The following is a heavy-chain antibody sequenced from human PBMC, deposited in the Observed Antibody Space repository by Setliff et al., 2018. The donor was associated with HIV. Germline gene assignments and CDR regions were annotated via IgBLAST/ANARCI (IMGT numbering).Heavy chain of an antibody. CDR2: IHPVDSDP. Sequence: PGESLKISCQGSGYSFYQYSIAWVRQMPGKGLEWMGIIHPVDSDPSYSPSFQGQVTISADKSISTAYLQWSSLKASDTAMYYCARYSGSYPDYWGQGTLVTVSS. V-gene: IGHV5-51*01. CDR1: GYSFYQYS. J-gene: IGHJ4*02. CDR3: ARYSGSYPDY. D-gene: IGHD1-26*01.